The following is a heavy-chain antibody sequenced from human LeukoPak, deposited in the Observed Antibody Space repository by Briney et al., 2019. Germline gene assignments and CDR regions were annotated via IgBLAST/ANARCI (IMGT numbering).Heavy chain of an antibody. V-gene: IGHV4-59*01. CDR3: ARVKSDMSLFYYYGMDV. J-gene: IGHJ6*02. CDR2: IYYSGST. Sequence: SETLSLTCTVSGGSISSYYWSWIRQPPGKGLEWIGYIYYSGSTNYNPSLQSRVTISVDTSKNQFSLKLSPVTAADTAVYYCARVKSDMSLFYYYGMDVWGQGTTVTVSS. D-gene: IGHD2-21*02. CDR1: GGSISSYY.